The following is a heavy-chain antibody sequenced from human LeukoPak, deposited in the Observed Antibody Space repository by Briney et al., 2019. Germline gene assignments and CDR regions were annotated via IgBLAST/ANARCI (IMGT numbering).Heavy chain of an antibody. CDR2: IYHSGST. Sequence: KASETLSLTCTVSGGSISSGGYYWSWIRQPPGKGLEWIGYIYHSGSTYYNPSLKSRVTISVDRSKNQFSLKLSSVTAADTAVYYCARVGYDSSGYPGPEVRYWGQGTLVTVSS. D-gene: IGHD3-22*01. V-gene: IGHV4-30-2*01. J-gene: IGHJ4*02. CDR1: GGSISSGGYY. CDR3: ARVGYDSSGYPGPEVRY.